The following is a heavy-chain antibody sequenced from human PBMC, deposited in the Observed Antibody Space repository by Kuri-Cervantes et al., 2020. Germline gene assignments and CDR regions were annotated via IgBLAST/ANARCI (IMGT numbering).Heavy chain of an antibody. CDR1: GFTFDDYA. J-gene: IGHJ4*02. V-gene: IGHV3-43D*04. Sequence: GGSLRLSCAASGFTFDDYAMHWVRQAPGKGLEWVSLISWDGGSTYYADSVKGRFTISRDNSKNSLYLQMNSLRAEDTAVYYCARVGVGGEFIDYWGQGTLVTVSS. CDR3: ARVGVGGEFIDY. D-gene: IGHD3-10*01. CDR2: ISWDGGST.